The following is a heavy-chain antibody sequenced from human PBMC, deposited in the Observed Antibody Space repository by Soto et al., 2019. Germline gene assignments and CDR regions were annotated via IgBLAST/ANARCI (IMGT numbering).Heavy chain of an antibody. Sequence: ASVKVSCKASGYSFTSLYINWVRQTAGQGLEWMGWMQPSTGRTGYAQKFQGRVTMTRDTSINTAYMGLTTLTSDDTAFYYCARGVSAGVDYWGQGTLVTVSS. J-gene: IGHJ4*02. CDR2: MQPSTGRT. CDR1: GYSFTSLY. D-gene: IGHD1-26*01. V-gene: IGHV1-8*01. CDR3: ARGVSAGVDY.